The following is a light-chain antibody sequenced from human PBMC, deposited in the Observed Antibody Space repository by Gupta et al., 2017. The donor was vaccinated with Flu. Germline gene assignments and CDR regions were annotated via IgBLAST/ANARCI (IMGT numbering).Light chain of an antibody. V-gene: IGKV1-33*01. J-gene: IGKJ3*01. CDR3: QQDYALPFT. CDR1: HDITNN. Sequence: DIQMTQSPSPLSASVGDTVTITCQASHDITNNLNWYHQKSWRAPKLLHYDASNLETGVPSRFSGSGSGTYFTFIIITLHPEELRTYYCQQDYALPFTFGPGTKVDLK. CDR2: DAS.